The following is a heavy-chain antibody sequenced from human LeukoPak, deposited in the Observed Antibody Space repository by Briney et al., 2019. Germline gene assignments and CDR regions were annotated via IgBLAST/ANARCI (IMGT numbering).Heavy chain of an antibody. Sequence: SETLSLTCTVSGGSFSGYYWSWIRQPPGKGLEWIGEINHSGSTNYNPSLKSRVTISVDTSKNQFSLKLSSVTAADTAVYYCARTRNLIAARWFDPWGQGTLVTVSS. V-gene: IGHV4-34*01. CDR1: GGSFSGYY. CDR2: INHSGST. D-gene: IGHD6-6*01. CDR3: ARTRNLIAARWFDP. J-gene: IGHJ5*02.